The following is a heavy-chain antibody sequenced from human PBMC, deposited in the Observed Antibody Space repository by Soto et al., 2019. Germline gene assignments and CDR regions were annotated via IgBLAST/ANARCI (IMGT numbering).Heavy chain of an antibody. CDR1: GFTFSAYG. J-gene: IGHJ4*02. D-gene: IGHD3-22*01. CDR2: IWYDGSTR. V-gene: IGHV3-33*01. Sequence: PGGSLRLSCTASGFTFSAYGMHWVRQAPGKGLEWVAIIWYDGSTRYYADSVKGRFTISRDNSKNTLYLQMNDLRGDDTAVYYCARDTQIVDVSVATSFSGYFDYWGQGTPVTVSS. CDR3: ARDTQIVDVSVATSFSGYFDY.